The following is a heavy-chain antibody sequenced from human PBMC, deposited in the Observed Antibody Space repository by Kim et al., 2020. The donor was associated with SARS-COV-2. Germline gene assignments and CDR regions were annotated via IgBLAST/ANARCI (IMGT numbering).Heavy chain of an antibody. CDR3: AKEQWVY. CDR2: GGSK. Sequence: GGSKYYADSVRGRFTTSRDNSKNTLYLQMNSMRAEDTAVYYCAKEQWVYWGQGTLVTVSS. V-gene: IGHV3-23*01. D-gene: IGHD2-8*01. J-gene: IGHJ4*02.